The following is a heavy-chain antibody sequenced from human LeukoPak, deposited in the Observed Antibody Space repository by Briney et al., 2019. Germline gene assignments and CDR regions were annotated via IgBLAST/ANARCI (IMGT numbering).Heavy chain of an antibody. J-gene: IGHJ4*02. CDR1: GFTFSSYA. Sequence: GGSLRLSCAASGFTFSSYAMRWVRQAPGKGLEWVSAISGSGGSTYYADSVKGRFTISRDNSKNTLYLQMNSLRAEDTAVYYCAKVGGLLRYFDWLLYFDYWGQGTLVTVSS. V-gene: IGHV3-23*01. CDR3: AKVGGLLRYFDWLLYFDY. D-gene: IGHD3-9*01. CDR2: ISGSGGST.